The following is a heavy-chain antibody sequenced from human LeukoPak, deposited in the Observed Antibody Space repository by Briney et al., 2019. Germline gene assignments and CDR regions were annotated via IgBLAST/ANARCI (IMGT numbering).Heavy chain of an antibody. CDR1: GFTFSSYG. D-gene: IGHD3-22*01. V-gene: IGHV3-33*01. CDR3: ARWGFGYYDSSALRTSYGMDV. Sequence: AGGSLRLSCAASGFTFSSYGMHWVRQAPGKGLQWVAVIWSDGNNKYYADSAKGRFTISRDNSKNTMYLEMNSLRAEDTAVYYCARWGFGYYDSSALRTSYGMDVWGQGTTVTVSS. CDR2: IWSDGNNK. J-gene: IGHJ6*02.